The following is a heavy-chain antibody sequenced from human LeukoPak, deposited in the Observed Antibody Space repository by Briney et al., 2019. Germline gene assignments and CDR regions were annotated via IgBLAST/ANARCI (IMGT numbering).Heavy chain of an antibody. CDR1: GGSFSGYY. CDR2: IYYSWST. Sequence: KASETLSLTCAVYGGSFSGYYWSWIRQPPGKGLEWIGSIYYSWSTYYNPSLKSRVTISVDTSKNQFSLKLSSVTAADTAVYYCARRGSSFNFDYWGQGTLVTVSS. D-gene: IGHD6-13*01. V-gene: IGHV4-34*01. J-gene: IGHJ4*02. CDR3: ARRGSSFNFDY.